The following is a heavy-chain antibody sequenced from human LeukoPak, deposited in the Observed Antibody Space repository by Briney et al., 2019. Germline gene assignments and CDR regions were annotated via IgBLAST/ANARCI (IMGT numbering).Heavy chain of an antibody. V-gene: IGHV1-69*05. CDR2: IIPIFGTA. J-gene: IGHJ6*03. D-gene: IGHD2-21*02. Sequence: ASVRVSCKASGGTFSSYAISWVRQAPGQGLEWMGGIIPIFGTANYAQKFQGRVTITTDESTSTAYMELSSLRSEDTAVYYCARGWDCYGHPIRVYYMDVWGKGTTVTVSS. CDR3: ARGWDCYGHPIRVYYMDV. CDR1: GGTFSSYA.